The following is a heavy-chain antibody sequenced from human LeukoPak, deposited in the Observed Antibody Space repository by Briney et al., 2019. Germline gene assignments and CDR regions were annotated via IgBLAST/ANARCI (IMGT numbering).Heavy chain of an antibody. Sequence: PGWSLRLSCAVSGFTFSSCNMNWVRQAPGKGLEWVSYISSSSSTIYYADSVKGRFTISRDNAKNSLYLQMNSLRDEDSAVYYCARDPHIAAAGTIFDYWGQGTLVTVSS. V-gene: IGHV3-48*02. CDR3: ARDPHIAAAGTIFDY. CDR2: ISSSSSTI. CDR1: GFTFSSCN. D-gene: IGHD6-13*01. J-gene: IGHJ4*02.